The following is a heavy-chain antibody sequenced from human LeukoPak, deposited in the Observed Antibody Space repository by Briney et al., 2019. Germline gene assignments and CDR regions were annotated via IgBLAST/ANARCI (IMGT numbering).Heavy chain of an antibody. J-gene: IGHJ4*02. CDR3: AKHPIVGATGNFDY. Sequence: GGSLRLSCAASGFTFSNYAMSWVRQAPGKGLEWVSDTSGSGGSTYYAGSVKGRFTISRDNSKDTLDLQMNSLRAEDTAVYYCAKHPIVGATGNFDYWGQGTLVTVSS. D-gene: IGHD1-26*01. CDR1: GFTFSNYA. V-gene: IGHV3-23*01. CDR2: TSGSGGST.